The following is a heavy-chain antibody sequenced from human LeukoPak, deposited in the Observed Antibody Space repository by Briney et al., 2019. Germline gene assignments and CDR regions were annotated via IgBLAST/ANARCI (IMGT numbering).Heavy chain of an antibody. Sequence: SETLSLTCTVSGGSISSYYWSWIRQPPGKGLEWIGYIYYSGSTNYNPSLKSRVTISVDTSKNQFSLKLSSVTAADTAVYYCARTSYYYGSGSYSFDYWGQGTLVTVSS. CDR1: GGSISSYY. CDR3: ARTSYYYGSGSYSFDY. D-gene: IGHD3-10*01. CDR2: IYYSGST. J-gene: IGHJ4*02. V-gene: IGHV4-59*08.